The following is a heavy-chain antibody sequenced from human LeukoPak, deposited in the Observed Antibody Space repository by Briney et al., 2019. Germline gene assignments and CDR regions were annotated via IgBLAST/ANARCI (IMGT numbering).Heavy chain of an antibody. CDR1: GFTVSSNY. CDR3: AREYYDSSGYSDY. Sequence: GGSLRPSCAASGFTVSSNYMSWVRQAPGKGLEWVSVIYSGGSTYYADSVKGRFTISRDNSKNTLYLQMNSLRAEDTAVYYCAREYYDSSGYSDYWGQGTLVTVSS. J-gene: IGHJ4*02. D-gene: IGHD3-22*01. V-gene: IGHV3-53*01. CDR2: IYSGGST.